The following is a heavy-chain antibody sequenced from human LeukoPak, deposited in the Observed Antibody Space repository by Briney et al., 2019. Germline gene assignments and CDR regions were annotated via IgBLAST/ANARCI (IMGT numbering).Heavy chain of an antibody. D-gene: IGHD3-22*01. CDR2: FAGSDTTT. V-gene: IGHV3-48*03. CDR1: GFDFSAYE. J-gene: IGHJ4*02. Sequence: TGGSLRLSCAASGFDFSAYEMNWVRQAPGKGLEWVSYFAGSDTTTYYADSVKGRFTISRDNAKNSLYLQMNSLRAEDMGLYYCATLGYHLDSWGQGTLVTVSS. CDR3: ATLGYHLDS.